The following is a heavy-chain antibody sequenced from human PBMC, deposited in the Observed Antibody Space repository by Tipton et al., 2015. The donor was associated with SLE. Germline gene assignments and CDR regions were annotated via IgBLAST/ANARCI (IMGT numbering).Heavy chain of an antibody. J-gene: IGHJ6*02. CDR2: INHSGST. CDR1: GGSFSGYY. CDR3: ARGWSSWRYYYYGMDV. D-gene: IGHD6-13*01. Sequence: TLSLTCAVYGGSFSGYYWSWIRQPPGKGLEWIGEINHSGSTNYNPSLKSRVTISVDTSKNQFSLKLSSVTAADTAVYYCARGWSSWRYYYYGMDVWGQGTTVTVSS. V-gene: IGHV4-34*01.